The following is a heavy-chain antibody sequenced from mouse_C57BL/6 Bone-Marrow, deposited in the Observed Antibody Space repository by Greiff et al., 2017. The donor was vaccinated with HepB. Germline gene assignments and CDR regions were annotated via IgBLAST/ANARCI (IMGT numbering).Heavy chain of an antibody. CDR3: ARGPSGYAMDY. Sequence: EVKLMESGGGLVKPGGSLKLSCAASGFTFSSYAMSWVRQTPEKRLEWVATISDGGSYTYYPENVKGRFTISRDNAKNNLYLQMSHLKSEDTAMYYCARGPSGYAMDYWGQGTSVTVSS. CDR2: ISDGGSYT. V-gene: IGHV5-4*03. D-gene: IGHD2-10*02. CDR1: GFTFSSYA. J-gene: IGHJ4*01.